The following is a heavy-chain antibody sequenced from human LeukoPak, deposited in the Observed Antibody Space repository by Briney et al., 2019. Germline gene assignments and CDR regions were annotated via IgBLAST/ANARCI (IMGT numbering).Heavy chain of an antibody. D-gene: IGHD3-9*01. V-gene: IGHV4-59*01. CDR3: ARDIYDILTGYYYFDY. CDR1: GGSISSYY. Sequence: PSETLSLTCTVSGGSISSYYWSWIRQPPGKGLEWIGYIYYSGSTNYNPSLKSRVTISVGTSKNQFSLKLSSVTAADTAVYYCARDIYDILTGYYYFDYWGQGTLVTVSS. J-gene: IGHJ4*02. CDR2: IYYSGST.